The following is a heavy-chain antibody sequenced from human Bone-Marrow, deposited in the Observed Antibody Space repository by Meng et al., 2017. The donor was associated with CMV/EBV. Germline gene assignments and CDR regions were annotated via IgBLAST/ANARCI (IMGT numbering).Heavy chain of an antibody. D-gene: IGHD2-2*01. CDR2: IKFDGTEK. V-gene: IGHV3-30*02. Sequence: GGSLRLSCVASGFIFKTYVMHWVRQTPDKGLEWVTGIKFDGTEKYYADSVRGRFTVSRDNSKNILYLEMHSLRPEDTALYYCAYYSSSGYYFDYWGRGTQVTVSS. CDR3: AYYSSSGYYFDY. J-gene: IGHJ4*02. CDR1: GFIFKTYV.